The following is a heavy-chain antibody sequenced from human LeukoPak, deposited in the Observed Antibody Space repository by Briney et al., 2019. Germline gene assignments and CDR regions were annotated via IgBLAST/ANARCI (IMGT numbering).Heavy chain of an antibody. CDR3: ARHTDWFGEARTNWFDP. Sequence: PSETLSLTCTVSGGSISSSSYYWGWIRQPPGKGLEWIGIIYYSGSTYYNPSLKSRVTMSVDTSKNQFSLKVTSVTAADTAVYHCARHTDWFGEARTNWFDPWGQGTLVTVSS. D-gene: IGHD3-10*01. J-gene: IGHJ5*02. V-gene: IGHV4-39*01. CDR1: GGSISSSSYY. CDR2: IYYSGST.